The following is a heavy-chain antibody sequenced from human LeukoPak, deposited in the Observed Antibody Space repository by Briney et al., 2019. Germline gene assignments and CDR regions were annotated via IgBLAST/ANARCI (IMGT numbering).Heavy chain of an antibody. J-gene: IGHJ5*02. CDR1: GGSIRSYY. V-gene: IGHV4-59*01. CDR3: ARDHPPGIAAAGTVDP. CDR2: IYYSGST. D-gene: IGHD6-13*01. Sequence: SETLSLTCTVSGGSIRSYYWNWIRQPPGKGLEWIGYIYYSGSTNYNPSLKSRVPISVDTSKNQFSLKLSSVPAADTAVYYCARDHPPGIAAAGTVDPWGQGTLVTVSS.